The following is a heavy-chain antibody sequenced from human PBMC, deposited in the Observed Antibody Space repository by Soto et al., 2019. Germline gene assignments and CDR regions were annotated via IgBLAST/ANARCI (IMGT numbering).Heavy chain of an antibody. J-gene: IGHJ4*02. D-gene: IGHD6-19*01. CDR2: TYYRSKWYN. CDR1: GDSVSSNSAA. V-gene: IGHV6-1*01. CDR3: AREPGGWLVFKYYFDY. Sequence: PSQTLSLTCAISGDSVSSNSAAWNWIRQSPSRGLEWLGRTYYRSKWYNDYAVSVESRITINPDTSKNQFSLQLNSVTPEDTAVYYCAREPGGWLVFKYYFDYWGQGTLVTVSS.